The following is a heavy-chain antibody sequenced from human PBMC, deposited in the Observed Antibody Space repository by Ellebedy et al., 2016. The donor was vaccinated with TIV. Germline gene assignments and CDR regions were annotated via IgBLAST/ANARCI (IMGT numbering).Heavy chain of an antibody. CDR1: GDSITSYY. D-gene: IGHD6-13*01. V-gene: IGHV4-59*01. CDR3: AGVRDGSRPFDY. Sequence: SETLSLTCSVSGDSITSYYWNWIRQSPGKGLEWIGYVYHSGITNYNPSLQSRVTLSLDTSKDQFSLRLSSGTAADTAVYYCAGVRDGSRPFDYWGQGTLVTVSS. J-gene: IGHJ4*02. CDR2: VYHSGIT.